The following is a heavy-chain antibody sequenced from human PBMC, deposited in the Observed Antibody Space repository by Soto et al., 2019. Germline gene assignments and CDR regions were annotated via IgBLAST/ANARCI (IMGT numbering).Heavy chain of an antibody. CDR3: ARLPSRHLVDS. D-gene: IGHD3-3*02. J-gene: IGHJ4*02. Sequence: PSETLSLTCTISGSSINSSGYYWGWIRQPPGKGLEWIGSMFYGVSTYYNPSLKSRVTVSVDTSKNQFSLNLRSVTAADTAVYYCARLPSRHLVDSWGQGTLVTVS. CDR1: GSSINSSGYY. CDR2: MFYGVST. V-gene: IGHV4-39*01.